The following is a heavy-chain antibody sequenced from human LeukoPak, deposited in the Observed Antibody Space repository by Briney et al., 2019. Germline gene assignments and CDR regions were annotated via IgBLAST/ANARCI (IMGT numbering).Heavy chain of an antibody. Sequence: ASVRVSCKASGYTFTSYYMHWVRQAPGQGLEWMGLINPGGGSTSYAQKFQGRVTMTRDTSTSTVYMELSSLRSEDTAVYYCARDSAFYYDSSGYEDYWGQGTLVTVSS. CDR2: INPGGGST. CDR3: ARDSAFYYDSSGYEDY. D-gene: IGHD3-22*01. J-gene: IGHJ4*02. CDR1: GYTFTSYY. V-gene: IGHV1-46*01.